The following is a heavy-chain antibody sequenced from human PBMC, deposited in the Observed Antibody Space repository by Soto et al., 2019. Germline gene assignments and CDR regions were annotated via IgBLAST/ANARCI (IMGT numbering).Heavy chain of an antibody. CDR3: ARGGKNPYYYYMDV. Sequence: GGSLRLSCAASGFTFSSYDMHWVRQATGKGLEWVSAIGTAGDTYYPGSVKGRFTISRENAKNSLYLQMNSLRAGDTAVYYCARGGKNPYYYYMDVWGKGTTVTVSS. CDR2: IGTAGDT. CDR1: GFTFSSYD. J-gene: IGHJ6*03. V-gene: IGHV3-13*01.